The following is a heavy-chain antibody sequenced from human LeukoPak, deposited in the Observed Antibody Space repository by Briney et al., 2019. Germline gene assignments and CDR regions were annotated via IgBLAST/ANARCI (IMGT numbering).Heavy chain of an antibody. CDR3: ARQYSGSYYIPDY. D-gene: IGHD1-26*01. J-gene: IGHJ4*02. Sequence: GGSLRLSCAASGFTFSSYWMHWVRQAPGKGLVWVSRINSDGSSTSYADSVKGRFTISRDNAKNTLYLQMNSLRAKDTAVYYCARQYSGSYYIPDYWGQGTLVTVSS. CDR2: INSDGSST. V-gene: IGHV3-74*01. CDR1: GFTFSSYW.